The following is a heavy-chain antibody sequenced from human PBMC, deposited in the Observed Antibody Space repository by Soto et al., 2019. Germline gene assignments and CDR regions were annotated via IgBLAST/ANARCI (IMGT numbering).Heavy chain of an antibody. V-gene: IGHV4-31*03. Sequence: SETLSLTCTVSGGSISSGGYYWSWIRQHPGKGLEWIGYIYYSGSTYYNPSLKSRVTISVDTSKNQFSLKLSSVTAADTAVYYCASERTDYYDSSGPISWGQGTLVTVS. D-gene: IGHD3-22*01. CDR2: IYYSGST. CDR3: ASERTDYYDSSGPIS. CDR1: GGSISSGGYY. J-gene: IGHJ4*02.